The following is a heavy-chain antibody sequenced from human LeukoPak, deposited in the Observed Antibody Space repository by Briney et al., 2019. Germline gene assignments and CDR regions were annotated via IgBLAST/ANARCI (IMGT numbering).Heavy chain of an antibody. J-gene: IGHJ6*02. CDR2: ISYDGSNK. V-gene: IGHV3-30-3*01. D-gene: IGHD2-2*01. CDR3: ARVVPAAMYYYYGMDV. Sequence: GGALRLSWAASGFTFSSYAMHWVRQAPGKGLGWVAVISYDGSNKYYADSVKGRFTISRDNSKNTLYLQMNSLRAEDTAVYYCARVVPAAMYYYYGMDVWGQGTTVTVSS. CDR1: GFTFSSYA.